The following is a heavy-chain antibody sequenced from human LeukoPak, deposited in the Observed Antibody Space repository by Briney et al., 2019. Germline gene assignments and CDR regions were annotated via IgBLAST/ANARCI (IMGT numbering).Heavy chain of an antibody. Sequence: GGSLRLSCAASGFTFSSYAMHWVCQAPGKGLGWVAVISYDGSNKYYEDSVKVRFTISRDNDKSSLYLQMNSLRAEDTAVYYCARDMHPLEVGATNFDYWGQGTLVTVSS. CDR2: ISYDGSNK. J-gene: IGHJ4*02. V-gene: IGHV3-30*04. CDR3: ARDMHPLEVGATNFDY. CDR1: GFTFSSYA. D-gene: IGHD1-26*01.